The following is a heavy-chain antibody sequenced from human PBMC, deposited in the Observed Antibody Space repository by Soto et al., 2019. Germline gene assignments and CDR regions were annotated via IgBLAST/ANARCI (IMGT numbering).Heavy chain of an antibody. CDR3: ASYSGYDFNYYYYMDV. Sequence: SETPSLTCTVSGGTISSYYWSWIRQPPGKGLEWIGYIYYSGSTNYNPSLKSRVTISVDTSKNQFSLKLSSVTAADTVVYYCASYSGYDFNYYYYMDVWGKGTTVTVSS. D-gene: IGHD5-12*01. CDR1: GGTISSYY. CDR2: IYYSGST. V-gene: IGHV4-59*01. J-gene: IGHJ6*03.